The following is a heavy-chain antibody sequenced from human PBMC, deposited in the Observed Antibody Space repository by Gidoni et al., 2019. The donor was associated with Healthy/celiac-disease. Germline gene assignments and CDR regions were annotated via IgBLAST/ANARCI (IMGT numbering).Heavy chain of an antibody. V-gene: IGHV5-51*01. CDR3: ARAVYYGSSGAGRFDP. CDR2: IYPGDSDT. Sequence: MGIIYPGDSDTRYSPSFQGQVTISADKSITTAYLQWSSLKASDTAIYYCARAVYYGSSGAGRFDPWGQGTLVTVSS. D-gene: IGHD3-22*01. J-gene: IGHJ5*02.